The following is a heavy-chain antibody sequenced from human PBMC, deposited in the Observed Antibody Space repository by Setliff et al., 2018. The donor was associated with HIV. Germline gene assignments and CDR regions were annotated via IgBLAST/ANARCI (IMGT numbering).Heavy chain of an antibody. J-gene: IGHJ4*02. CDR2: INIGRGDK. D-gene: IGHD3-22*01. Sequence: LRLSCAASGFTFRNYKMNWVRQAPGKGLEWVSSINIGRGDKFYADSVQGRFTISRDNSKNTVYLQMNSLRAEDTAEYYCAKELAASGLGYFDSWGRGILVTVSS. CDR3: AKELAASGLGYFDS. V-gene: IGHV3-21*04. CDR1: GFTFRNYK.